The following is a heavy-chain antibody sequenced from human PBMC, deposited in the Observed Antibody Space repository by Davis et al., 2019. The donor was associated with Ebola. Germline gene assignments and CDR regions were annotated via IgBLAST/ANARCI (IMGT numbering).Heavy chain of an antibody. CDR2: IFPGDSDT. V-gene: IGHV5-51*01. CDR1: GYSFTSYW. D-gene: IGHD5-12*01. Sequence: PGGSLRLSCKPSGYSFTSYWIAWVRQMPGKGLEWMGIIFPGDSDTRYSPSFQGQVSISVDKSISMAYLQWSSLKASDTAMYYCARHRPMSLGYRYFDFWGQGTLVTVSS. CDR3: ARHRPMSLGYRYFDF. J-gene: IGHJ4*02.